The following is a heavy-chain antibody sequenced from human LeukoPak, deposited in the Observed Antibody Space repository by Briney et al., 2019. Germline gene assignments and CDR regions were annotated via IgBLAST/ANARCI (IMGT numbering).Heavy chain of an antibody. V-gene: IGHV4-59*01. Sequence: SETLSLTCTVSGGSISSYYWSWIRQSPGKGLEWIGYIYYSGSTNYNPSLKSRVTISVDTSKNQFSLKLSSVTAADTAVYYCARDRGNSSPLDPWGQGALVTVSS. D-gene: IGHD4-23*01. CDR2: IYYSGST. CDR1: GGSISSYY. J-gene: IGHJ5*02. CDR3: ARDRGNSSPLDP.